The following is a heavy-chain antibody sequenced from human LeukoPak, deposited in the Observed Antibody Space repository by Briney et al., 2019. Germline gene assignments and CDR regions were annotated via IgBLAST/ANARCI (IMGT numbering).Heavy chain of an antibody. CDR2: VSDDGGNT. J-gene: IGHJ4*02. Sequence: PGGSLRLSCAVSEFTFTGYAMSWVRQAPGKGLEWVSTVSDDGGNTYHADSVKGRFTISRDNPKNTVYLQMNSLRGEDTAVYFCVTDWRGSSCDGDCLRFWGQGTLVTVSS. V-gene: IGHV3-23*01. D-gene: IGHD2-21*02. CDR1: EFTFTGYA. CDR3: VTDWRGSSCDGDCLRF.